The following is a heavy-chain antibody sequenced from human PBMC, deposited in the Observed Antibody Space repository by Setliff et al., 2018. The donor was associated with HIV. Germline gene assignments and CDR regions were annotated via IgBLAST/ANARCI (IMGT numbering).Heavy chain of an antibody. CDR3: ARDGVVPAAMDYYGLDV. J-gene: IGHJ6*02. D-gene: IGHD2-2*01. V-gene: IGHV4-4*02. CDR1: GGSISSGNW. Sequence: SETLSLTCAVSGGSISSGNWWSWVRQPPGKRLEWIGEIYHSGITNYNPSLKSRVTISVDKSKNQFSLKLSSVTAADTAVYYCARDGVVPAAMDYYGLDVWGQGTTVTVSS. CDR2: IYHSGIT.